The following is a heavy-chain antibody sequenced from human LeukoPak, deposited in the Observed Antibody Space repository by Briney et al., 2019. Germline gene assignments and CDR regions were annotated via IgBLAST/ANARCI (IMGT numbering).Heavy chain of an antibody. V-gene: IGHV3-11*04. Sequence: GGSLRLSCAASGFTFSDYYISWIRQAPGKGLEWGSYIRSSGSNIYYADSVKGRFTISRDNAKNSLYLQMNSLRAEDTAVYYCARVVNSGYDWEPYYYMDVWGKGTTVTVSS. CDR1: GFTFSDYY. J-gene: IGHJ6*03. CDR2: IRSSGSNI. D-gene: IGHD5-12*01. CDR3: ARVVNSGYDWEPYYYMDV.